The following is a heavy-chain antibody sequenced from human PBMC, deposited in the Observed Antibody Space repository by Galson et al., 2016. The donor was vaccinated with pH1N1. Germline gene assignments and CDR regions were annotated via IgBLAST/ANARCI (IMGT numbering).Heavy chain of an antibody. J-gene: IGHJ4*02. D-gene: IGHD5-12*01. V-gene: IGHV3-7*01. CDR1: GFTFTNYA. Sequence: SLRLSCAASGFTFTNYAIHWVRQAPGRGLEWVANINEDGSKIYYVDSVKGRFTISRDNAKNSLYLQMNSLRAEDTAVYYCARSIGNIGAHWGQGTLVTVSS. CDR2: INEDGSKI. CDR3: ARSIGNIGAH.